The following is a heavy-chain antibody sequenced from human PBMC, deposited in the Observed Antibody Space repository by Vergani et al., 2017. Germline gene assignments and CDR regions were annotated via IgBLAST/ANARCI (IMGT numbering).Heavy chain of an antibody. D-gene: IGHD3-3*01. V-gene: IGHV4-31*03. CDR1: DDSLNSADYN. CDR3: ARTIFGAYYMDV. Sequence: QVQLQESGPGRVKPSQTLSLNCTVSDDSLNSADYNWNWIRQSPGKGLEWIGHIYYSGSTYYNPSLKSRVTISVDTSKNQFSLKLSSVTAADTAVYYCARTIFGAYYMDVWGKGTTVTVSS. J-gene: IGHJ6*03. CDR2: IYYSGST.